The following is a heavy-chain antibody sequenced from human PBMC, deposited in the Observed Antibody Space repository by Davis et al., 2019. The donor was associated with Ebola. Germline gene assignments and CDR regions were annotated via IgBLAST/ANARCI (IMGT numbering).Heavy chain of an antibody. CDR1: GFTFSSYG. V-gene: IGHV3-23*01. J-gene: IGHJ4*02. Sequence: GGSLRLSCAASGFTFSSYGMSWVRQAPGKGLEWVSAISGSGGSTYYADSVKGRFTISRDNSKNTLYLQMNSLRAEDTAVYYCAKDLTLWFGELDYWGQGTLVTVSS. CDR3: AKDLTLWFGELDY. CDR2: ISGSGGST. D-gene: IGHD3-10*01.